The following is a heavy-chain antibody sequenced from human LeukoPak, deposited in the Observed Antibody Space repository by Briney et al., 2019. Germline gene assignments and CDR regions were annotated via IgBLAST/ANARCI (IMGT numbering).Heavy chain of an antibody. J-gene: IGHJ4*02. D-gene: IGHD1-14*01. CDR2: IYPGDSDT. Sequence: KPGESLKISCKGSGYTFTHFWIGWVRQVPGKGLEWMGIIYPGDSDTRYSPSFQGQVTISADKSISTAYLQWSSLKASDTAMYYCARLNPPSYISGADYWGQGTLVTVSS. CDR1: GYTFTHFW. CDR3: ARLNPPSYISGADY. V-gene: IGHV5-51*01.